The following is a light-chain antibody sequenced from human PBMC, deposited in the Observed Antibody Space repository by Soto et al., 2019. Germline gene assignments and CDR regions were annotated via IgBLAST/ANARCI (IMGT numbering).Light chain of an antibody. CDR2: DAS. Sequence: DIQMTQSPSSLSASVGDRVTITCQASQDISNYLNWYQQKPGKAPKLLIYDASNLETGVPSRFNGSGSWTDFTFTISSLQPEDIATYYCQQYDNLPLTFGGGTKVEIK. CDR3: QQYDNLPLT. J-gene: IGKJ4*01. V-gene: IGKV1-33*01. CDR1: QDISNY.